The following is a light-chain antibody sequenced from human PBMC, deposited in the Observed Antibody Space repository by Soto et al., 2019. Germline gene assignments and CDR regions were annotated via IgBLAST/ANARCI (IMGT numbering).Light chain of an antibody. CDR3: QQDGSSPLT. V-gene: IGKV3-20*01. J-gene: IGKJ4*01. CDR1: QSVSSSY. CDR2: GAS. Sequence: EIVLTQSPGTLSLSPGERATLSCRASQSVSSSYVGWFQQKPGQAPRLLIYGASSRATGIPDRFSGSGSGTAFTLIISRLQPEDFAVYYCQQDGSSPLTFGGGTKVEIK.